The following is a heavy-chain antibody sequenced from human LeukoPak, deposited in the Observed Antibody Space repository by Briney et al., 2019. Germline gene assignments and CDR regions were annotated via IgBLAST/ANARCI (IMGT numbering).Heavy chain of an antibody. D-gene: IGHD1-26*01. Sequence: GGSLRLSWAASGLIFSSYWMSWVRQAPGEGLEWVANIKKDGSEMYYVDSVKGRFTISRDNAKNSLYLQMNSLRADDTAVYHCARQETSSYNGAFDIWGQGTMVTVSS. CDR1: GLIFSSYW. J-gene: IGHJ3*02. CDR2: IKKDGSEM. V-gene: IGHV3-7*01. CDR3: ARQETSSYNGAFDI.